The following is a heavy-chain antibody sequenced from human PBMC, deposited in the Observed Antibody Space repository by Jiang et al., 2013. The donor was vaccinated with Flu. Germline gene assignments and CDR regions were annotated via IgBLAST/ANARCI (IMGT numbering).Heavy chain of an antibody. V-gene: IGHV4-39*01. D-gene: IGHD3-10*01. Sequence: GSGLVKPSETLSLTCTVSGDSISSSSYYWAWIRQPPGKGLEWIGSIYYIGSTYYNPSLNSRVTISVDTSKGQFSLKLNSVTAADTAVYYCARQRYSYGSGSYSRLLFGHWGQGILVTVSS. CDR2: IYYIGST. CDR1: GDSISSSSYY. CDR3: ARQRYSYGSGSYSRLLFGH. J-gene: IGHJ4*02.